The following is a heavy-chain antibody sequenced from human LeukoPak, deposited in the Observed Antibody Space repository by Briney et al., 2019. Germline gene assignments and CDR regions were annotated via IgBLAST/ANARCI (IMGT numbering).Heavy chain of an antibody. V-gene: IGHV3-30-3*01. CDR2: ISYDGSNK. CDR1: GFTFSSYA. CDR3: ARVAFPQGGSSYYFDY. Sequence: GGSLRLSCAASGFTFSSYAMHWVRQAPGKGLEWVAVISYDGSNKYYADSVKGRFTISRDNSKNMLYLQMNRMRAEDTAVYYCARVAFPQGGSSYYFDYWGQGTLVTVSS. D-gene: IGHD2-15*01. J-gene: IGHJ4*02.